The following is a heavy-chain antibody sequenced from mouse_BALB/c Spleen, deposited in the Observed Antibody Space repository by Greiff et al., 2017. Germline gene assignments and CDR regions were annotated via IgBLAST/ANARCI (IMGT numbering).Heavy chain of an antibody. V-gene: IGHV1-5*01. CDR2: IYPGNSDT. J-gene: IGHJ3*01. CDR1: GYTFTSYW. Sequence: VQLQQSGTVLARPGASVKMSCKASGYTFTSYWMHWVKQRPGQGLEWIGAIYPGNSDTSYNQKFKGKAKLTAVTSTSTAYMELSSLTNEDSAVYYCTLYDGYLAWFAYWGQGTLVTVSA. D-gene: IGHD2-3*01. CDR3: TLYDGYLAWFAY.